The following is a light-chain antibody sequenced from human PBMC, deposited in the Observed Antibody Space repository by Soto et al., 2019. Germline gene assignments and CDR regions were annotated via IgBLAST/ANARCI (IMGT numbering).Light chain of an antibody. V-gene: IGKV3-20*01. CDR3: QEYDNWPPST. CDR1: QSVFNNH. J-gene: IGKJ5*01. Sequence: EIVLTQSPGTLSLSPGERATLSCRASQSVFNNHIGWYQQKPGQAPRRLIFGASFRATGIPDRFSGSGSGTEFTLTISSLQSEDFAVYYCQEYDNWPPSTFGQGTRLEIK. CDR2: GAS.